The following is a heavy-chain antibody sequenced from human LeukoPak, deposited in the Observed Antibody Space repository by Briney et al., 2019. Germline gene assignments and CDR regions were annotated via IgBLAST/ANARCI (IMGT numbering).Heavy chain of an antibody. Sequence: GESLKISCKVSGYSFTNYWIAWVRQMPGKGLEWMGIIYPGDSDTTYSPSFQGQVTISADKSISTAYLQWSSLKASDTAMYYCARYAYSSGYYSQIDYWGQGTLVTVSS. V-gene: IGHV5-51*01. CDR3: ARYAYSSGYYSQIDY. D-gene: IGHD3-22*01. J-gene: IGHJ4*02. CDR2: IYPGDSDT. CDR1: GYSFTNYW.